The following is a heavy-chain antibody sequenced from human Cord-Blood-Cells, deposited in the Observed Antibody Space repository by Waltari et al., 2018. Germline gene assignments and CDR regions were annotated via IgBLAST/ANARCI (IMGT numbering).Heavy chain of an antibody. CDR3: ARSGYCSSTSCYSDY. Sequence: QVQLVQSGAEVKKPGASVKVSCKASGYTFTGYYMHWVRQAPGQGLEWMGWMNPNSGGTNYAQKFQGWVTMTRDTSISTAYMELSMLRSDDTAVYYCARSGYCSSTSCYSDYWGQGTLVTVSS. CDR2: MNPNSGGT. V-gene: IGHV1-2*04. D-gene: IGHD2-2*01. CDR1: GYTFTGYY. J-gene: IGHJ4*02.